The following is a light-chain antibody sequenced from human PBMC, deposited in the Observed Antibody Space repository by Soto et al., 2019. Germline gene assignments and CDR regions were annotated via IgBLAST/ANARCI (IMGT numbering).Light chain of an antibody. V-gene: IGLV1-51*01. CDR3: ASWDGSLTAVV. CDR2: DNT. J-gene: IGLJ3*02. CDR1: TSNIGNNY. Sequence: QSVLTQPPSVSAAPGQKVTISCSGTTSNIGNNYVSWYQHLPGTAPKLLIYDNTKRPSGILDRFSGSKSGTSATLGITGLQTGDEAFYYCASWDGSLTAVVFGGGTKVTVL.